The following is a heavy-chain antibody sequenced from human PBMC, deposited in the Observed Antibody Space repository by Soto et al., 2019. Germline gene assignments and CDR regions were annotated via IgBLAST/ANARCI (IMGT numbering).Heavy chain of an antibody. D-gene: IGHD3-10*01. V-gene: IGHV4-59*01. J-gene: IGHJ5*01. CDR2: IYYSGST. CDR1: GGSISSYY. CDR3: ARGYYYGSGENWFDS. Sequence: SETLSLTCTVSGGSISSYYWSWIRQPPGKGLEWIGYIYYSGSTNYNPSLKSRVTISVDTSKNQFSLKLSSVTAADTAVYYCARGYYYGSGENWFDSWGQGTLVTVSS.